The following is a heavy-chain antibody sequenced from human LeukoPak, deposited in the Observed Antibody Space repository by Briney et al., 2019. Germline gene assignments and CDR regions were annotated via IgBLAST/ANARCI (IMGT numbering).Heavy chain of an antibody. J-gene: IGHJ4*02. CDR3: ARTEGIYYYDSSGYLY. D-gene: IGHD3-22*01. Sequence: GGSLRLSCAASGFTFGDYYMSWIRQAPGKGLEWVSYITSGGSNIYYADSVKGRFTISRDNAKNSLYLQMNSLRAEDTAVYYCARTEGIYYYDSSGYLYWGQGTLVTVSS. CDR2: ITSGGSNI. CDR1: GFTFGDYY. V-gene: IGHV3-11*04.